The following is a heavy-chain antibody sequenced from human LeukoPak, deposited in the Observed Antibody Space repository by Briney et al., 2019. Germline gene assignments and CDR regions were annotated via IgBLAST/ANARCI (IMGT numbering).Heavy chain of an antibody. V-gene: IGHV3-23*01. CDR3: AKDLKYNWNYYFDY. CDR1: EFTFGSYA. CDR2: ISGSGGST. D-gene: IGHD1-7*01. Sequence: GGSLRLSCAASEFTFGSYAMSWVRQAPGKGLEWVSAISGSGGSTYYADSVKGRFTISRDNSKNALYLQMNSLRAEDTAVYYCAKDLKYNWNYYFDYWGQGTLATVSS. J-gene: IGHJ4*02.